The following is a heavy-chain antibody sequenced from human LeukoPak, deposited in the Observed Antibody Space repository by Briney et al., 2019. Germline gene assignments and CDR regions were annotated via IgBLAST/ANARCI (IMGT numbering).Heavy chain of an antibody. CDR3: ARADILTGYYDY. V-gene: IGHV4-59*01. J-gene: IGHJ4*02. CDR1: GGSISSYY. D-gene: IGHD3-9*01. CDR2: IYYSGST. Sequence: SETLSLTCTVSGGSISSYYWSWTRQPPGKGLEWIGYIYYSGSTNYNPSLKSRVTISVDTSKNQFSLKLSSVTAADTAVYYCARADILTGYYDYWGQGTLVTVSS.